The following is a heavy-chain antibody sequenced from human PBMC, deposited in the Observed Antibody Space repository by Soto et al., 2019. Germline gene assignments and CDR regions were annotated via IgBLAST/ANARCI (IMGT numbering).Heavy chain of an antibody. CDR2: IIPIFGTA. D-gene: IGHD6-6*01. CDR1: GGTFSSHA. V-gene: IGHV1-69*01. Sequence: QVQLVQSGAEVKKPGSSVKVSCKASGGTFSSHAIGWVRQAPGQGLEWMGGIIPIFGTANYAQKFQGRVTITADESTSTAYMELSSLRSEDTAVYYCARGGFSSSPVGYFDYWGQGTLVTVSS. J-gene: IGHJ4*02. CDR3: ARGGFSSSPVGYFDY.